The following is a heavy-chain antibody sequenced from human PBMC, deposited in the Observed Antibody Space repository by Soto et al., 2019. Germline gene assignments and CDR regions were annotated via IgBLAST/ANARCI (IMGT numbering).Heavy chain of an antibody. CDR1: GYTFTSYY. Sequence: GASVKVSCKASGYTFTSYYMHWVRQAPGQGLEWMGIINPSGGSTSYAQKFQGRVTMTRDTSTSTVYMELSSLRSEDTAVYYCARGYYDSSGYYYVIPDYWGQGTLVTVSS. J-gene: IGHJ4*02. CDR2: INPSGGST. CDR3: ARGYYDSSGYYYVIPDY. D-gene: IGHD3-22*01. V-gene: IGHV1-46*03.